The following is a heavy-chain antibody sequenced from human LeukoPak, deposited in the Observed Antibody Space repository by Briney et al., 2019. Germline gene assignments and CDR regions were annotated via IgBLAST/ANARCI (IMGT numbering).Heavy chain of an antibody. Sequence: SGPTLVNPTQTLTLTCTFSGLSLSTSGVGVGWIRQPPGKALEWLGLIYWHGGQRYTPSLRTRLTIARDTSNNQVVLTLTNVDPLDTATYYCVHQHNHPAADAWGQGILVTVSS. J-gene: IGHJ4*02. CDR2: IYWHGGQ. CDR3: VHQHNHPAADA. D-gene: IGHD6-13*01. V-gene: IGHV2-5*01. CDR1: GLSLSTSGVG.